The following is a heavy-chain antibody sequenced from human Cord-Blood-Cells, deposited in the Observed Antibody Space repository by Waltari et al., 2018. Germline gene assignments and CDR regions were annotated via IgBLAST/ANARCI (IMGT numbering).Heavy chain of an antibody. CDR2: INPNSGGT. Sequence: QVQLVQSGAEVKKPGASVKVSCKASGYTFTGYHMHWVRPAPGQGLEWMGWINPNSGGTNYAQKFQGRVTMTRDTSISTAYMELSRLRSDDTAVYYCARVRNRYSSSWYDYWGQGTLVTVSS. CDR1: GYTFTGYH. CDR3: ARVRNRYSSSWYDY. J-gene: IGHJ4*02. D-gene: IGHD6-13*01. V-gene: IGHV1-2*02.